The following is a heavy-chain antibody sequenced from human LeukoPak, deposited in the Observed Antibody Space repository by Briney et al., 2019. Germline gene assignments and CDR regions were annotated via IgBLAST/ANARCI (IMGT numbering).Heavy chain of an antibody. CDR3: ARGRFTMVRGKGIFFDY. CDR1: GGSFSGYY. D-gene: IGHD3-10*01. J-gene: IGHJ4*02. Sequence: PSETLSLTCAVYGGSFSGYYWSWIRQPPGKGLEWIGEINHSGSTNYNPSLKSRVTISVDTSKNQFSLKLSSVTAADTAVYYCARGRFTMVRGKGIFFDYWGQETLVTVSS. V-gene: IGHV4-34*01. CDR2: INHSGST.